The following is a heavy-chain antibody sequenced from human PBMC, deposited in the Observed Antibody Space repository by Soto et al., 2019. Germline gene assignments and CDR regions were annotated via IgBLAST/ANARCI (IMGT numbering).Heavy chain of an antibody. Sequence: QVQLQDSGPGLLKPSQTLSLTFTVSGGSISSGGYYWSWLRQHPGKGPEWIGYINHSGVTYYNPSLKSRVTMSVDTSMNQFSLKMSSVSAADTAVYYCATRSRREGYDVWGQGTLVTVSS. CDR2: INHSGVT. V-gene: IGHV4-31*03. D-gene: IGHD5-12*01. J-gene: IGHJ4*02. CDR3: ATRSRREGYDV. CDR1: GGSISSGGYY.